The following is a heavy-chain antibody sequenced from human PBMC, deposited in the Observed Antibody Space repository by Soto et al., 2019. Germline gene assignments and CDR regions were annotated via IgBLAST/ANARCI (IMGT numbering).Heavy chain of an antibody. D-gene: IGHD3-22*01. CDR3: AKAPPYVSSGYPKWFDP. CDR1: GFTFSSYA. Sequence: GGSLRLSCAASGFTFSSYAMSWVRQAPGKGLEWVSAISGSGGSTYYADSVKGRFTISRDNSKNTLYLQMNSLRAEDTAVYYCAKAPPYVSSGYPKWFDPWGQGTLITVSS. V-gene: IGHV3-23*01. J-gene: IGHJ5*02. CDR2: ISGSGGST.